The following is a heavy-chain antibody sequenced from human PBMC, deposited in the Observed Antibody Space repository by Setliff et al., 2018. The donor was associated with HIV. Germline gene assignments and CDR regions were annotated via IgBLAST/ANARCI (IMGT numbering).Heavy chain of an antibody. J-gene: IGHJ6*03. V-gene: IGHV4-59*11. CDR3: ARGLSIFGVATPGFYSFMDV. CDR1: GGSISSHY. Sequence: PSETLSLTCTVSGGSISSHYWNWIRQPPGKGLEWIGYIHYSGSSNYNPSLKSRVSISLDTSKKQVSLKLNSVTAADTAVYYCARGLSIFGVATPGFYSFMDVWGKGTTVTVSS. D-gene: IGHD3-3*01. CDR2: IHYSGSS.